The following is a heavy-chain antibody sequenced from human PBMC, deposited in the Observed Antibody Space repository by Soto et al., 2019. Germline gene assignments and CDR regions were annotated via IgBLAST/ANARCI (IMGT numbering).Heavy chain of an antibody. J-gene: IGHJ4*02. D-gene: IGHD3-22*01. CDR2: IRGDGGIT. V-gene: IGHV3-23*01. Sequence: GGSLRLSCAASGFNFINYAMNWVRQAPGKGLDRVSAIRGDGGITYYADSVKGRFTISRDNSKNTLYLQMDSLRAGDTAVYYCARSGGAYDTSGYFRYYFDYWGQGTLVTVSS. CDR3: ARSGGAYDTSGYFRYYFDY. CDR1: GFNFINYA.